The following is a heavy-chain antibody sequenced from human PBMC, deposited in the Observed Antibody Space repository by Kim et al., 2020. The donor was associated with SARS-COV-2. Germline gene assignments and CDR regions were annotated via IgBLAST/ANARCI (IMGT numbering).Heavy chain of an antibody. D-gene: IGHD6-6*01. CDR3: ARDKQLEVPYYYGMDV. V-gene: IGHV3-21*01. J-gene: IGHJ6*02. Sequence: SVKGRFTIPRDNAKNSLYRQMNSLRAEDTAVYYCARDKQLEVPYYYGMDVWGQGTTVTVSS.